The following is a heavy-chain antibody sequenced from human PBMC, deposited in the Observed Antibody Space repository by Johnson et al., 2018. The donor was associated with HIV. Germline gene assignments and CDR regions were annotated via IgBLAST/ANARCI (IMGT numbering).Heavy chain of an antibody. CDR1: GFTFSNAW. J-gene: IGHJ3*02. CDR2: GKSKTDGGTI. D-gene: IGHD3-10*01. Sequence: VQLVESGGGSVKSGGSLRVSCAASGFTFSNAWMSWVRQAPGKGLEWVGRGKSKTDGGTIDYAAAVKGRFIISRDDSKNTLYLQMNGLKTEDTAMYYCTTMSALWFGDIHVFGDGFDIWGQGTMVTVSS. CDR3: TTMSALWFGDIHVFGDGFDI. V-gene: IGHV3-15*01.